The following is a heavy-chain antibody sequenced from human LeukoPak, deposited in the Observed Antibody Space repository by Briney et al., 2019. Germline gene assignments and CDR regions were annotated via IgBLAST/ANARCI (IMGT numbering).Heavy chain of an antibody. J-gene: IGHJ6*02. Sequence: ASVKVSCKASGYTFTSYGISWVRQAPGQGLEWMGWISAYNGNTNYAQKLQGRVTITADKSTSTAYMELSSLRSEDTAVYYCARREVHYYDSSGSPYGMDVWGQGTTVTVSS. CDR2: ISAYNGNT. V-gene: IGHV1-18*01. CDR3: ARREVHYYDSSGSPYGMDV. CDR1: GYTFTSYG. D-gene: IGHD3-22*01.